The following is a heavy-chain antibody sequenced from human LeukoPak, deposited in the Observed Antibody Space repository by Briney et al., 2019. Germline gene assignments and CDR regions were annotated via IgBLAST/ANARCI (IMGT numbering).Heavy chain of an antibody. D-gene: IGHD3-3*01. J-gene: IGHJ4*02. Sequence: GSLRLSCAASGFTFSSYAMSWVRQAPGKGLEWVSAISGSGGSTYYADSVKGRFTISRDNSKNTLYLQMNSLRAEDTAVYYCARCPEEYGFWSGACDYWGQGTLVTVSS. V-gene: IGHV3-23*01. CDR3: ARCPEEYGFWSGACDY. CDR1: GFTFSSYA. CDR2: ISGSGGST.